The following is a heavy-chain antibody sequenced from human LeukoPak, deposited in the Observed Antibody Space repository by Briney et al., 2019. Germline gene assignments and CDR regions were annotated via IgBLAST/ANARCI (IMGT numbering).Heavy chain of an antibody. Sequence: PSETLSLTCTVSGDSINSAAYYWSWIRQHPGKGLEWIGYIYYSGSTNYNPSLKSRVTISVDTSKNQFSLKLSSVTAADTAVYYCAGRLWRRDGYNLSAFDIWGQGTMVTVSS. CDR1: GDSINSAAYY. CDR3: AGRLWRRDGYNLSAFDI. CDR2: IYYSGST. J-gene: IGHJ3*02. V-gene: IGHV4-61*08. D-gene: IGHD5-24*01.